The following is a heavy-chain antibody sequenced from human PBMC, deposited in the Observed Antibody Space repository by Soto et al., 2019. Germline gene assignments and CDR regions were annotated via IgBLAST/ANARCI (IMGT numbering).Heavy chain of an antibody. CDR1: GYTFTSYD. CDR2: MNPNSGNT. CDR3: ARGPSSNYVSN. V-gene: IGHV1-8*01. J-gene: IGHJ4*02. D-gene: IGHD4-4*01. Sequence: GPVKVSCKASGYTFTSYDINWVRQATGQGLEWMGWMNPNSGNTGYAQKFQGRVTMTRNTSISTAYMELSSLRSEDTAVYYCARGPSSNYVSNWGQGTLVTVSS.